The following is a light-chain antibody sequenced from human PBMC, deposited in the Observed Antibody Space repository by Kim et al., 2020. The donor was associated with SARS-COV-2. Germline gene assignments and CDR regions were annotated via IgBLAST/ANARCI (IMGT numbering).Light chain of an antibody. CDR2: SNS. CDR3: QCYDSSLSGYV. Sequence: QSVLTQPPSVSGAPGQRVTISCTGSSSNIGAGYDVHWYQQLPGTAPKLLIYSNSNQPSGVPDRFSGSKSDTSASLAITGLQAEDEADYYCQCYDSSLSGYVFGTGTKVTVL. CDR1: SSNIGAGYD. V-gene: IGLV1-40*01. J-gene: IGLJ1*01.